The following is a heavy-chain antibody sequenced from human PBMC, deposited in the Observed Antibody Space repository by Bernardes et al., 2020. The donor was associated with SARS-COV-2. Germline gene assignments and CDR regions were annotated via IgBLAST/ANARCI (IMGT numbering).Heavy chain of an antibody. CDR3: ARVTYGDGMDV. CDR2: INHSGST. J-gene: IGHJ6*02. V-gene: IGHV4-34*01. CDR1: GGSFSGYY. Sequence: SEPLSLTSAVYGGSFSGYYWSWIRQPPGKGLEWIGEINHSGSTNYNPSLKSRVTISVDTSKNQFSLKLSSVTAADTAVYYCARVTYGDGMDVWGQGTTVTVSS. D-gene: IGHD4-17*01.